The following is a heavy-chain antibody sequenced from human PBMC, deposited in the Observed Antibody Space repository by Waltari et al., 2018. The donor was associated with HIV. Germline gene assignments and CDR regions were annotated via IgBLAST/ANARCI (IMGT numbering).Heavy chain of an antibody. J-gene: IGHJ4*02. Sequence: QVQLQQWGAGLLKPSEPLSLTCAVYGGSFSGYYWNWIRQSPGKGLEWIGEINHSGSTNYNPSLKSRVTISVDTSKNQFSLKFTSVTAADTAAYYCATSAIGSSWYRDAYWGQGTLVTVSS. CDR3: ATSAIGSSWYRDAY. CDR1: GGSFSGYY. D-gene: IGHD6-13*01. CDR2: INHSGST. V-gene: IGHV4-34*02.